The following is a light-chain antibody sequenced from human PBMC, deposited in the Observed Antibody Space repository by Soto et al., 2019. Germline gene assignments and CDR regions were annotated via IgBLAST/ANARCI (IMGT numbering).Light chain of an antibody. CDR2: NDN. CDR1: SSNVGSHT. CDR3: AAWDDSLNGRAI. J-gene: IGLJ2*01. Sequence: VLTQPHSASGTPGQRVTISFSGSSSNVGSHTVTWYQHIPGTAPKLLIYNDNQLPSGVPDRFSGSKSVTSATLAISGLQSLDESDYYCAAWDDSLNGRAIFGGGTKLTVL. V-gene: IGLV1-44*01.